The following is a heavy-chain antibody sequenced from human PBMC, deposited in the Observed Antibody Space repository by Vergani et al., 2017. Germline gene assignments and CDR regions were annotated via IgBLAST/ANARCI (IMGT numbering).Heavy chain of an antibody. CDR2: LSTTGGA. V-gene: IGHV4-59*02. D-gene: IGHD6-13*01. CDR3: AGDTHSWQRADR. Sequence: QAQLQESGPGLVKPSETLSLTCHVFGVSVTDYNCNWFRQAPGKGLEWIGSLSTTGGATHASHNPSLKSRVSTSVDTSKSQFSLRLTSVTAADSAIYYCAGDTHSWQRADRWGQGLLVSVSS. CDR1: GVSVTDYN. J-gene: IGHJ5*02.